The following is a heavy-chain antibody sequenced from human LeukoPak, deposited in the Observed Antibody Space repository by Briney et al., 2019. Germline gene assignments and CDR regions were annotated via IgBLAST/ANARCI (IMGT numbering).Heavy chain of an antibody. D-gene: IGHD5-18*01. CDR3: ARDHTAMANWFDP. V-gene: IGHV1-18*01. J-gene: IGHJ5*02. Sequence: GASVKVTCKASGYSFTSYGISWVRQAPGQGLEWRGWISAYNGNTNYAQKLQGRVNMPTDTSTSTAYMELRSLRSDDTAVYYCARDHTAMANWFDPWGQGTLVTVSS. CDR1: GYSFTSYG. CDR2: ISAYNGNT.